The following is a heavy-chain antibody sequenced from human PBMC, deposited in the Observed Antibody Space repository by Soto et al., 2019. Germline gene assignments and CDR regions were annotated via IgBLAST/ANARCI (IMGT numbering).Heavy chain of an antibody. D-gene: IGHD6-19*01. Sequence: PGGSLRLSCAASGFTFSSYAMSWVRQAPGKGLEWVSAISGSGGSTYYADSVKGRFTISRDNSKNTLYLQMNSLRAEDTAVYYCAKDRTSGIAVAGTFGRGQGTLVTVSS. CDR2: ISGSGGST. J-gene: IGHJ4*02. CDR1: GFTFSSYA. CDR3: AKDRTSGIAVAGTFG. V-gene: IGHV3-23*01.